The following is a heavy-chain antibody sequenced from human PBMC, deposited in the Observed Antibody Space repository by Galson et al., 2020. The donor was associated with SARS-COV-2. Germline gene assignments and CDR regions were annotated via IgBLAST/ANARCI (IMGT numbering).Heavy chain of an antibody. J-gene: IGHJ6*02. CDR1: GDSIRSGGYY. CDR2: IYYSGSA. CDR3: ARSVPGSYYYYGLDV. V-gene: IGHV4-31*03. Sequence: SETLSLTCTVSGDSIRSGGYYCSWIRQHPGKGLECLGYIYYSGSAYYNPSLRSRVTISVDTSKNQFSLKLSSVTAADTAVYYCARSVPGSYYYYGLDVWGQGTTVTVSS.